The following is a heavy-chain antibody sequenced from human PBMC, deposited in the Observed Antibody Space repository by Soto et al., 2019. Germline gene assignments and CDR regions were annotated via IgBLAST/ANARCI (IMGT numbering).Heavy chain of an antibody. CDR3: ARDVSPGSSSLYLDAFDI. Sequence: EVQPVESGGGLVQPGGSLRLSCEASGFNFGSYWMTWVRQAPGKGLEWVANIKKDGSNKSYLDSVRGRFTISRDNAKNSLYLQINSLRAEDTALYYCARDVSPGSSSLYLDAFDIWGQGTMVTVSS. V-gene: IGHV3-7*05. D-gene: IGHD6-13*01. J-gene: IGHJ3*02. CDR1: GFNFGSYW. CDR2: IKKDGSNK.